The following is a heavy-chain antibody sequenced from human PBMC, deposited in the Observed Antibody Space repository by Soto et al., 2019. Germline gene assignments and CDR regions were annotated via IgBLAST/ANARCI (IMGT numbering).Heavy chain of an antibody. J-gene: IGHJ4*02. V-gene: IGHV1-18*01. CDR2: ISAHNGNT. CDR3: ARGRYGDY. Sequence: QVHLVQSGAEMKKPGASVKVSCKGSGYAFTTYGITWVRQAPGQGLEWMGWISAHNGNTNYAQKLQGRVTVTRDTTTSTSNMERRSRRSDDTALYYCARGRYGDYWGQGALVTVSS. D-gene: IGHD1-1*01. CDR1: GYAFTTYG.